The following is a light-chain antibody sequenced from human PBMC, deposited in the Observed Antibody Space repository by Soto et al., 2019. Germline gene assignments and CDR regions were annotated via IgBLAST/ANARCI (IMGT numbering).Light chain of an antibody. Sequence: QSVLTQPPSASGTPGQSVTISCSGSSSNIGSNTVNWYQQLPGTAPKLLIYSNNQRPSGVPDRFSGSKSGTSASLAISGLQSEDEAAYYGAAWDDSLKCYAFGNGIKVTAL. CDR3: AAWDDSLKCYA. V-gene: IGLV1-44*01. J-gene: IGLJ1*01. CDR1: SSNIGSNT. CDR2: SNN.